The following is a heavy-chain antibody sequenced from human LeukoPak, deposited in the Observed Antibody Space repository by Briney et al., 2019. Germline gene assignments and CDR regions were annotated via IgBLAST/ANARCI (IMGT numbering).Heavy chain of an antibody. J-gene: IGHJ4*02. CDR3: ARRVIVATLDY. Sequence: SETLSLTCTVSGGSITSSSYYWAWIRQPPGKGLEWIGSFYYGGTTFYNPSLKSRVTISADTSKNQFSLKLTSVTAAGTAVGYCARRVIVATLDYWGQGILVTVSS. CDR2: FYYGGTT. D-gene: IGHD5-12*01. V-gene: IGHV4-39*01. CDR1: GGSITSSSYY.